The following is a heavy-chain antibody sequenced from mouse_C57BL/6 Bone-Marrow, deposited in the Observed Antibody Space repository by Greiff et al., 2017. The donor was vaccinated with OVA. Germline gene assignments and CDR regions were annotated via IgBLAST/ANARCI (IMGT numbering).Heavy chain of an antibody. J-gene: IGHJ3*01. D-gene: IGHD4-1*01. CDR2: ISSGGSYT. V-gene: IGHV5-6*02. CDR3: ARRLGPAWFAY. Sequence: EVKLVESGGDLVKPGGSLKLSCAASGFTFSSYGMSWVRQTPDTRLEWVATISSGGSYTYYPDSVKGRFTISRDNAKNTLYLQMSSLKSEDTAMYYCARRLGPAWFAYWGQGTLVTVSA. CDR1: GFTFSSYG.